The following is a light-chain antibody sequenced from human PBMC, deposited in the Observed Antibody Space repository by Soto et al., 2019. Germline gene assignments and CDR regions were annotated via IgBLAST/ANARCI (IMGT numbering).Light chain of an antibody. CDR1: QSVSNRY. CDR2: RVS. CDR3: QQYGSSPL. V-gene: IGKV3-20*01. Sequence: EVVLTQSPGTLSLSPGEGATLSCRASQSVSNRYFAWYQQKPGQAPRLLIYRVSSRATGIPDRFSGSGSGTDFTLTISRLEPEDFAVYYCQQYGSSPLFGQGTRLEIK. J-gene: IGKJ5*01.